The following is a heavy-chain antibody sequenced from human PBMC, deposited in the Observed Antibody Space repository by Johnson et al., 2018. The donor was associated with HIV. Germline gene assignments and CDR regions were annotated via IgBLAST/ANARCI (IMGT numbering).Heavy chain of an antibody. CDR1: GFSLSSYA. CDR3: ASGDDDGF. D-gene: IGHD5-12*01. V-gene: IGHV3-30*04. J-gene: IGHJ3*01. CDR2: ISYDGSNK. Sequence: VQLVESGGGVVQPGRSLRLSCAASGFSLSSYAMHWVRQAPGKGLEWVAVISYDGSNKSYADSVKGRFTISRDNSKNTLYVQMNSLRPEDTAVYYCASGDDDGFLGQGTMVTVSS.